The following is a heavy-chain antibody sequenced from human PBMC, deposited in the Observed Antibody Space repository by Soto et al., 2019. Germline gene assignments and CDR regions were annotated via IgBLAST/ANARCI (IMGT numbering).Heavy chain of an antibody. D-gene: IGHD2-15*01. Sequence: EVQLLESGGGLVQPGGSLRLSCAASGFTFSSYAMSWVRQAPGKGLEWVSAISGSGGSTYYADSVKGRFTISRDNSKNTLYLQMNSLRAEDTAVYYCARYIVVVVAAENWFDPWGQGTLVTVSS. CDR2: ISGSGGST. V-gene: IGHV3-23*01. J-gene: IGHJ5*02. CDR3: ARYIVVVVAAENWFDP. CDR1: GFTFSSYA.